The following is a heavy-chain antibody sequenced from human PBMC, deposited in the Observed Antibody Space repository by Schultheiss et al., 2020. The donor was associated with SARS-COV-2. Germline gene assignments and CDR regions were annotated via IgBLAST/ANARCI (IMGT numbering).Heavy chain of an antibody. J-gene: IGHJ4*02. CDR1: GFSFRNYW. D-gene: IGHD5-18*01. CDR3: AHSGYSYGYGSFDY. Sequence: GGSLRLSCAASGFSFRNYWMTWVRQAPGKGLEWVANINQDGSEKYYVDSVKGRFTISRDNAKNTLYLQMNSLRAEDTAVYYCAHSGYSYGYGSFDYWGQGTLVTVSS. CDR2: INQDGSEK. V-gene: IGHV3-7*03.